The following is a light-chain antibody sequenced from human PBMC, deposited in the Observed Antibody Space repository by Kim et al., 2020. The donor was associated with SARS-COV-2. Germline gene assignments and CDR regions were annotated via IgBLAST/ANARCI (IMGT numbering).Light chain of an antibody. CDR1: SSNIGKNF. Sequence: GQKVTISCSGSSSNIGKNFVSWYQQFPGTAPKLLLYDNNERPSGIPDRFSGSKSGTSATLGITGLQTGDEADYYCGTWDSSLSAYVFGTGTKVTVL. CDR3: GTWDSSLSAYV. V-gene: IGLV1-51*01. CDR2: DNN. J-gene: IGLJ1*01.